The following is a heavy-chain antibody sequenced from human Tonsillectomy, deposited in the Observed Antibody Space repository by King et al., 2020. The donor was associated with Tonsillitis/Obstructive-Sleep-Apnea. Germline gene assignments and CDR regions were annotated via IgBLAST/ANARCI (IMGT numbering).Heavy chain of an antibody. CDR3: ARDQDYGSGSYFHYYYYMDV. CDR1: GFTVSSNY. J-gene: IGHJ6*03. V-gene: IGHV3-53*01. Sequence: VQLVESGGGLIQPGGSLRLSCAASGFTVSSNYMSWFRQAPGTGLEWVSVIYSGGSTYYADSVKGRFTISRDTSKNTLYLQMKSLRAEDTAVYNCARDQDYGSGSYFHYYYYMDVWGKGTTVTVSS. CDR2: IYSGGST. D-gene: IGHD3-10*01.